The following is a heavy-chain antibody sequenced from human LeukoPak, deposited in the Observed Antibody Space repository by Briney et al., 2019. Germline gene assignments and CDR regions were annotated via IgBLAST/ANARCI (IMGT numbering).Heavy chain of an antibody. V-gene: IGHV3-66*02. D-gene: IGHD3-22*01. Sequence: SGGSLRLSCAASGFTVSSNYMSWVRQAPGKGLEWVSVIYSGGSTYYADSVKGRFTISRDNSKNTLYLQMNSLRAEDTAVYYCARDRTMTPDYWGQGTLVTVSS. CDR3: ARDRTMTPDY. CDR2: IYSGGST. CDR1: GFTVSSNY. J-gene: IGHJ4*02.